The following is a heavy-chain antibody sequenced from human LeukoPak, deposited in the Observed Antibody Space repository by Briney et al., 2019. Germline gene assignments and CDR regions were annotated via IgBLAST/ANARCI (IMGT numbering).Heavy chain of an antibody. D-gene: IGHD6-13*01. CDR2: VEKDGSGK. J-gene: IGHJ4*02. V-gene: IGHV3-7*01. CDR3: AREVATGTGAYNY. CDR1: GFTFSNYW. Sequence: GGSLRLSCAASGFTFSNYWMAWVRQAPGKGLEWVANVEKDGSGKNYVDSVKGRFIISRDNAKNSLYLQMNSLGVKDTAVYFCAREVATGTGAYNYWGQGTLVTVSS.